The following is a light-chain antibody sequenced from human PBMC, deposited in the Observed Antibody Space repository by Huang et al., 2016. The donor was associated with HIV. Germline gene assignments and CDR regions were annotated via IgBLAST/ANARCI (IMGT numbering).Light chain of an antibody. V-gene: IGKV1-39*01. CDR3: QQSYSPPFT. J-gene: IGKJ2*01. CDR1: QDISNF. Sequence: DIQMTQSPSSLSASVGDRVTITCRASQDISNFLNWYQKRLGEAPQLLIYAASRLQSGDPSRFTGSGSGTDFTLTISSLQPEDFATYYCQQSYSPPFTFAQGTRLEIK. CDR2: AAS.